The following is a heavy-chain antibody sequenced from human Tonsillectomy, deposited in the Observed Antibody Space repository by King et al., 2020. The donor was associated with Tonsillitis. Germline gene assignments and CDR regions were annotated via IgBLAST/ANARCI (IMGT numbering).Heavy chain of an antibody. J-gene: IGHJ4*02. CDR1: GFTFSSYA. D-gene: IGHD3-16*01. V-gene: IGHV3-64*01. CDR2: IGSNGGST. Sequence: VQLVESGGGLVQPGGSLRLSCAASGFTFSSYAMHWVRQAPGKGLEYVSAIGSNGGSTSYATSVRGRFTISRDNSKNTLYLQMGSLRAEDMAVYYCARGGLADYWGQGTLVTVSS. CDR3: ARGGLADY.